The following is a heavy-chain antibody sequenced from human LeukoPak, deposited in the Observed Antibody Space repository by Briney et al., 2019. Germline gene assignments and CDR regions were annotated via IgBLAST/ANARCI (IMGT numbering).Heavy chain of an antibody. Sequence: SGKSLRLSCAASGFTFSGYPIHWVRQAPGKGLEWVASINHNGNVNYYVDSVKGRFTISRDNAKNSLYLQMSNLRAEDTAVYFCARGGGLDVWGQGATVTVSS. D-gene: IGHD3-16*01. CDR1: GFTFSGYP. J-gene: IGHJ6*02. CDR3: ARGGGLDV. V-gene: IGHV3-7*03. CDR2: INHNGNVN.